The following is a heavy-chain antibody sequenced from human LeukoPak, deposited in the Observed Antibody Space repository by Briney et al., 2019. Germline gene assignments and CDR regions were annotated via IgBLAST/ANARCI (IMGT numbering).Heavy chain of an antibody. V-gene: IGHV3-23*01. CDR1: GFTFSSYA. CDR3: AKGVAVREVGATTFDY. CDR2: ISGSGGST. Sequence: GGSLRLSCAASGFTFSSYAMSWVRQAPGKGLEWVSAISGSGGSTYYADSVQGRFTISRDNSKNTLYLQMNSLRAEDTAVYYCAKGVAVREVGATTFDYWGQGTLVTVSS. J-gene: IGHJ4*02. D-gene: IGHD1-26*01.